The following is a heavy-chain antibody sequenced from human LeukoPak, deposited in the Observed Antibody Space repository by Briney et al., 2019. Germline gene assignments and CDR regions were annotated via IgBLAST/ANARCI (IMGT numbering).Heavy chain of an antibody. V-gene: IGHV3-30*18. CDR3: AKDGEAGIAVAGTDFDY. CDR1: GFTFSSYG. J-gene: IGHJ4*02. D-gene: IGHD6-19*01. CDR2: ISYDGSNK. Sequence: GGSLRLSCAASGFTFSSYGMHWVRQAPGKGLEWVAVISYDGSNKYYADSVKGRFTISRDNSKNTLYLQMNSLRAEDTAVYYCAKDGEAGIAVAGTDFDYWGQGTLVTVSS.